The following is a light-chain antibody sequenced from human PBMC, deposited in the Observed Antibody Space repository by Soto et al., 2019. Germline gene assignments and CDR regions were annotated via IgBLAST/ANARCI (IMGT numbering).Light chain of an antibody. V-gene: IGKV3-20*01. J-gene: IGKJ4*01. CDR1: QIVSSNY. CDR3: QLFGDSPLLT. Sequence: DIVLTQSPDTLSLSPGERVTLSCRASQIVSSNYLAWYQQRPGQAPRLLIYGTSSRATGVPDRFSGSGSGTDFTLTISRLQPEDFAVYYCQLFGDSPLLTFGGGTKVEIK. CDR2: GTS.